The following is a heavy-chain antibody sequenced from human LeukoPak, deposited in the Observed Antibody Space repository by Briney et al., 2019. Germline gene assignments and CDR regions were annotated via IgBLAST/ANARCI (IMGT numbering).Heavy chain of an antibody. V-gene: IGHV3-74*01. Sequence: PGGSLRLSCAASGFTFSSYWMHWVRQAPGKGLVWVSRINSDATSTSYADSVKGRFTISRDNAKNTLYLQMNSLRGEDTAVYYCARDYSRSWYPYYWGQGTLVTVSS. CDR2: INSDATST. CDR3: ARDYSRSWYPYY. CDR1: GFTFSSYW. D-gene: IGHD6-13*01. J-gene: IGHJ4*02.